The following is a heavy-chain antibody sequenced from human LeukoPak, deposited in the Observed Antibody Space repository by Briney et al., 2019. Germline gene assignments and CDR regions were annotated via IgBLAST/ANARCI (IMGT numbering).Heavy chain of an antibody. Sequence: ASVKVSCKASGYTFTSYDINWVRQATGQGLEGMGWMNPNSGNTGYAQKFQGRVTMTRNTSISTAYMELSSLRSEDTAVYYCARGKLTGPYFDYWGQGTLVTVSS. CDR3: ARGKLTGPYFDY. CDR2: MNPNSGNT. V-gene: IGHV1-8*01. D-gene: IGHD1-20*01. J-gene: IGHJ4*02. CDR1: GYTFTSYD.